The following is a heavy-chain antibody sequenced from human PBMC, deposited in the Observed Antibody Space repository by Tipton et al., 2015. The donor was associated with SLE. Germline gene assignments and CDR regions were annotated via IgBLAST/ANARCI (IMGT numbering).Heavy chain of an antibody. CDR1: GGSFSGYY. Sequence: TLSLTCAVYGGSFSGYYWSWIRQPPGKGLEWIGEINHSGSTDYNPSPKSRVTISVDTSKNQISLKLSSVTAADTAVYYCARYPESNYHWFGPWGQGALVTVSS. J-gene: IGHJ5*02. V-gene: IGHV4-34*01. CDR3: ARYPESNYHWFGP. D-gene: IGHD4-11*01. CDR2: INHSGST.